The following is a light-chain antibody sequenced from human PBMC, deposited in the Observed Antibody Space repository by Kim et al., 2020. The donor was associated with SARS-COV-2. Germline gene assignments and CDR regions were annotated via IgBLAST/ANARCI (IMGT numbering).Light chain of an antibody. CDR2: VSS. Sequence: IVVTQSPATLSVSPGERVTLSCRTSQSVTSNLAWYQQKPGQAPRLLIYVSSSRATGIPARFSGSGSGTEFTLTISSLQSEDFVVYYCQQYKNWPLTFGGGTKVDIK. V-gene: IGKV3-15*01. J-gene: IGKJ4*01. CDR3: QQYKNWPLT. CDR1: QSVTSN.